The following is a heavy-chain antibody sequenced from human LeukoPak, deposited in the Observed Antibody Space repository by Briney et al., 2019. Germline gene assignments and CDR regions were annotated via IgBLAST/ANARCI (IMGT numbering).Heavy chain of an antibody. Sequence: ASVKVSYKASGYAFTGYYIHWVRQAPGQGLEWMGWINPKSGGTNYAQKFQGCVTMTRDTSISTAYMELSRLGSDDTAVYYCAGEAVSSSGYTNTNYFDYWGQGTLVTVSS. V-gene: IGHV1-2*04. J-gene: IGHJ4*02. CDR2: INPKSGGT. CDR3: AGEAVSSSGYTNTNYFDY. D-gene: IGHD3-22*01. CDR1: GYAFTGYY.